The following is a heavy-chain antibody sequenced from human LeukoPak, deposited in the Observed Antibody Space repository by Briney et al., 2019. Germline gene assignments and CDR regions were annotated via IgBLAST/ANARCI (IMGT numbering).Heavy chain of an antibody. V-gene: IGHV1-2*04. CDR3: ARGAGVITGTTPTDY. D-gene: IGHD1-20*01. CDR2: INPNSGGT. Sequence: GSSVNVSCMASGYTFTGYYMHWVRQAPGQGLEWMGWINPNSGGTNYAQKFQGWVTMTRDTSISTAYMELSRLRSDDTAVYYCARGAGVITGTTPTDYWGQGTLVTVSS. CDR1: GYTFTGYY. J-gene: IGHJ4*02.